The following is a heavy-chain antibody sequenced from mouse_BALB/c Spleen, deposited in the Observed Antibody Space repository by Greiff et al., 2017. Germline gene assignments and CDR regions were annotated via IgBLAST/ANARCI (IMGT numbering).Heavy chain of an antibody. CDR3: ARPYGNSAWFAY. CDR1: GFTFSSYG. J-gene: IGHJ3*01. V-gene: IGHV5-6*01. D-gene: IGHD2-10*02. CDR2: ISSGGSYT. Sequence: EVNVVESGGDLVKPGGSLKLSCAASGFTFSSYGMSWVRQTPDKRLEWVATISSGGSYTYYPDSVKGRFTISRDNAKNTLYLQMSSLKSEDTAMYYCARPYGNSAWFAYWGQGTLVTVSA.